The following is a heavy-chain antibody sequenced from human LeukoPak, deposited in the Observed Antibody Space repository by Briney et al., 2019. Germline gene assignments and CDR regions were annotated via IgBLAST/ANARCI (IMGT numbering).Heavy chain of an antibody. J-gene: IGHJ4*02. D-gene: IGHD6-13*01. CDR1: GFTFRSYG. CDR3: AKEASSSWYLVY. Sequence: GGSLRLSCAASGFTFRSYGMHWVRQAPGKGLEWVAVISYDGSNKYYADSVKGRFTISRDNSKNTLYLQMNSLRAEDTAVYYCAKEASSSWYLVYWGQGTLVTVSS. V-gene: IGHV3-30*18. CDR2: ISYDGSNK.